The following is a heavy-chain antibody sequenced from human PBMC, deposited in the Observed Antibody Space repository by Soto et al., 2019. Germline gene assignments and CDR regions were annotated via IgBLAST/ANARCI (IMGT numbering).Heavy chain of an antibody. CDR3: ARGRYCLTGRCFPNWFDS. V-gene: IGHV4-30-4*01. D-gene: IGHD2-15*01. J-gene: IGHJ5*01. Sequence: QVHLLESGPGLVKPSQTLSLTCSVSGDSISTVDYFWAWIRQPPGQALEYIGYIYKSTTTYYNPSFVRRVAISLDTSKSQFSLNVTSVTAADTAVYFCARGRYCLTGRCFPNWFDSWGQGTLVTVSS. CDR1: GDSISTVDYF. CDR2: IYKSTTT.